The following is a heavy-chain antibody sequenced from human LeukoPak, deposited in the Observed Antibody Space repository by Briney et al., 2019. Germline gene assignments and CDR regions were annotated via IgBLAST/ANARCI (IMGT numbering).Heavy chain of an antibody. CDR2: IYTSGSP. J-gene: IGHJ4*02. Sequence: SETLSLTCTVSGGSISSYYWSWIRQPAGKGLEYIGRIYTSGSPSYNPSLKSRVTISVDTSKNQFSLKLSSVTAAETAVYYCARDGYGGIDYWGQGILVTVSS. D-gene: IGHD4-23*01. V-gene: IGHV4-4*07. CDR3: ARDGYGGIDY. CDR1: GGSISSYY.